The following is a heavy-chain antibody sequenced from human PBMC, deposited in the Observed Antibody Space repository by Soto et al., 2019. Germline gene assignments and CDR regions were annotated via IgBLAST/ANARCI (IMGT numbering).Heavy chain of an antibody. CDR2: IYHSGST. J-gene: IGHJ6*02. CDR3: ARLAPIAAADGMDV. V-gene: IGHV4-38-2*01. D-gene: IGHD6-13*01. CDR1: GYSISSGYY. Sequence: SETLSLTCAVSGYSISSGYYWGWIRQSPGNGMEWIGRIYHSGSTYYNPSLKSRVIISVDTSKNQFSLKLSSVPAADTAVYYCARLAPIAAADGMDVWGQGTTVTVSS.